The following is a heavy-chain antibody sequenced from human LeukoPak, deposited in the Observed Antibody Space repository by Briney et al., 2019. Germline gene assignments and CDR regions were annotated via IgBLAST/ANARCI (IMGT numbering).Heavy chain of an antibody. V-gene: IGHV3-48*02. Sequence: AGGSLRLSCAVSGFTFSSYSMNWVRQAPGKGLEWVSYISSSSSTIYYADSLKGRFTISRDNAKNSLYLQMNSLRDEDTAVYYCARDGMVRGVIIWDAFDIWGQGTMVTVSS. D-gene: IGHD3-10*01. CDR1: GFTFSSYS. CDR3: ARDGMVRGVIIWDAFDI. J-gene: IGHJ3*02. CDR2: ISSSSSTI.